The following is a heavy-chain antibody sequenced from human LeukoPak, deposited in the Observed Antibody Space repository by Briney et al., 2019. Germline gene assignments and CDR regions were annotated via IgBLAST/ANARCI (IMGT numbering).Heavy chain of an antibody. J-gene: IGHJ4*02. CDR2: ISSSSSYI. CDR1: GLTFSSYS. Sequence: PGGSLRLSCAASGLTFSSYSMNWVRQAPGKGLEWVSSISSSSSYIYYADSVKGRFTISRDNSKNTLYLQMNSLRAEDTAVYYCAKDRGYYGSGSYYMSWDFDYWGQGTLVTVSS. CDR3: AKDRGYYGSGSYYMSWDFDY. D-gene: IGHD3-10*01. V-gene: IGHV3-21*01.